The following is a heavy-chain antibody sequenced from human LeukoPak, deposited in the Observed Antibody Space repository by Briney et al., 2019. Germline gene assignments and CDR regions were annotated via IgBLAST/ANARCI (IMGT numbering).Heavy chain of an antibody. CDR3: ARHGASMNYFDY. Sequence: SETLSLTCTVSGGSISSSSYYWGWIRQPPGKGLEWIGSIYYSGSTYYNPSLKSRVTISVDTSKNQFSLKLSSVTAADTAVYYCARHGASMNYFDYWGQGTLVTVSS. CDR2: IYYSGST. V-gene: IGHV4-39*01. D-gene: IGHD3-16*01. J-gene: IGHJ4*02. CDR1: GGSISSSSYY.